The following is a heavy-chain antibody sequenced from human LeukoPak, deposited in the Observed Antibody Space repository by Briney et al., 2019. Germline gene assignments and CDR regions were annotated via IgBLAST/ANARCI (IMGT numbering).Heavy chain of an antibody. CDR2: IYYSGST. CDR1: GASISNHY. J-gene: IGHJ5*02. D-gene: IGHD3-10*01. CDR3: ARGGYYGSGNDFRFDP. V-gene: IGHV4-59*11. Sequence: SETLSLTCSVSGASISNHYWSWIRQTPGQGLEWIGYIYYSGSTNYNPSLKSRVTISLDTSKNEISLKLTSVTAADTAVYFCARGGYYGSGNDFRFDPWGQGTLVTVSS.